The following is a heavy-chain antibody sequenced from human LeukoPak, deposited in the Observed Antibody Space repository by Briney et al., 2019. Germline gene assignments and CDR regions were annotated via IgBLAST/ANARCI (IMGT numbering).Heavy chain of an antibody. D-gene: IGHD3-3*01. CDR3: AKDSDFWSGRYYYYGMDV. V-gene: IGHV3-23*01. J-gene: IGHJ6*02. Sequence: GGSLRLSCAASGFTLSSYAMSWVRQAQGKGLEWVSAISGSGGSTYYADSVKGRFTISRDNSKNTLYLQMNSLRAEDTAVYYCAKDSDFWSGRYYYYGMDVWGQGTTVTVSS. CDR2: ISGSGGST. CDR1: GFTLSSYA.